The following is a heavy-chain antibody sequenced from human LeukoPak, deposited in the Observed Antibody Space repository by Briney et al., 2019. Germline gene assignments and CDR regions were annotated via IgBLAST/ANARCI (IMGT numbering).Heavy chain of an antibody. Sequence: GGSLRLSCAASGFTFSSYGMHWVRQAPGKGLEWVAVIWSDGSNKYYADSVKGRSTISRDNSKNTLYLQVNSLRAEDTAVYYCARASYYLFWSGYYASYFDYWGQGILVTVSS. J-gene: IGHJ4*02. CDR2: IWSDGSNK. CDR3: ARASYYLFWSGYYASYFDY. CDR1: GFTFSSYG. V-gene: IGHV3-33*01. D-gene: IGHD3-3*01.